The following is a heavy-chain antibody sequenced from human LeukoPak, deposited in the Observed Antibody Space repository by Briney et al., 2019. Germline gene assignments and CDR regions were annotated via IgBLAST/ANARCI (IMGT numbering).Heavy chain of an antibody. J-gene: IGHJ4*02. CDR1: GFSFSNDA. CDR2: VSGSGNDI. Sequence: GGSQRLSCEASGFSFSNDAIHWDRQAPGKGLEWVSVVSGSGNDIFYADSVAGRFIISRDNSENKVYLQIHSMRAEDTAIYYCAKDAVDYFDNSGGAFDYWGQGTLVSVSS. CDR3: AKDAVDYFDNSGGAFDY. V-gene: IGHV3-23*01. D-gene: IGHD3-22*01.